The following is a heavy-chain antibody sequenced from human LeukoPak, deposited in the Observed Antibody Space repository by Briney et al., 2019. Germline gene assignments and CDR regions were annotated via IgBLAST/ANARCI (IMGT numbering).Heavy chain of an antibody. Sequence: PGGSLRLSXATSGFTFCNFGMHWVRQAPGKGLEWVAVIWYDGSNKFYADSVKGRFTISRDNSKNTLFLQMNSLRAEDTAVYYCAKDGVGGTHADYWGQGTLVTVSS. D-gene: IGHD1-26*01. J-gene: IGHJ4*02. CDR1: GFTFCNFG. CDR3: AKDGVGGTHADY. CDR2: IWYDGSNK. V-gene: IGHV3-33*06.